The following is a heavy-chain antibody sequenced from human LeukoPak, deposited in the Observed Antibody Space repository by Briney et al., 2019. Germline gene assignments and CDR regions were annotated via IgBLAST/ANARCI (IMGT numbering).Heavy chain of an antibody. V-gene: IGHV3-48*02. Sequence: GGPLRLSCSASGFTFSSYSMNWVRPAPGKGREWVSYISSSRSTIYYADSVKGRFTISRDNAKNSLYLQMKSLRDEDTAVYYCARDITMVRGALDYWGQGTLVTVSS. CDR1: GFTFSSYS. CDR3: ARDITMVRGALDY. J-gene: IGHJ4*02. D-gene: IGHD3-10*01. CDR2: ISSSRSTI.